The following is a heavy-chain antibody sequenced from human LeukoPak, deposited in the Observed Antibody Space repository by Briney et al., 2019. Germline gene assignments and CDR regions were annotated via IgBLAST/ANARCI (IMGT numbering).Heavy chain of an antibody. CDR2: IYYSGYT. CDR3: ARRRGDGDYRPES. Sequence: PSETLSLTCTVSGGSISSYYWSWIRQPPGRGLEWIGYIYYSGYTYYNPSLKSRVTISVDTSKNQFSLTLTSVTAADTSVYYCARRRGDGDYRPESWGQGTLVTVSS. J-gene: IGHJ5*02. V-gene: IGHV4-59*08. CDR1: GGSISSYY. D-gene: IGHD4-17*01.